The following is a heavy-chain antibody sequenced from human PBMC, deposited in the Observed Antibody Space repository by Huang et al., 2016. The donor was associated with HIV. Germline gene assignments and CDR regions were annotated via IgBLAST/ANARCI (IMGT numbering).Heavy chain of an antibody. V-gene: IGHV3-15*01. CDR2: IKSKTDGGTT. D-gene: IGHD3-22*01. Sequence: EVQLVESGGGLVKPGGSLRLSCAASGFTFSKAWMSWVRQAPGKGREWGGRIKSKTDGGTTDYTAPGKGRFTISRDDSRNTLYLQMNSLKTEDTAVYYCTTHLDYYDSSGYYFGNYWGQGTLVTVSS. CDR1: GFTFSKAW. J-gene: IGHJ4*02. CDR3: TTHLDYYDSSGYYFGNY.